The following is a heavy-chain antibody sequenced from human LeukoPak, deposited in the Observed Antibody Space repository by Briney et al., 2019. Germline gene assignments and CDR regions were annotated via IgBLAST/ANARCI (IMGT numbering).Heavy chain of an antibody. CDR3: ARGENRAEFDY. CDR2: IYYSGST. V-gene: IGHV4-59*01. D-gene: IGHD2/OR15-2a*01. Sequence: SETLSLTCTVSGGSISSYYWSWIRQPPGKGLEWIGYIYYSGSTNYNPSLKSRVTISVDTSKNQFSLKLSSVTAADTAVYYYARGENRAEFDYWGQGTLVTVSS. CDR1: GGSISSYY. J-gene: IGHJ4*02.